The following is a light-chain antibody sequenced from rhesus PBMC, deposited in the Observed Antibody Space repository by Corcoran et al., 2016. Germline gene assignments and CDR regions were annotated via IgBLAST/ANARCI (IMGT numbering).Light chain of an antibody. J-gene: IGKJ3*01. CDR2: GAS. Sequence: EIVLTQSPATLALSPGERATLSCRASQSVGSYLAWYQQKPGQAPRLLIDGASSRDPGIPDRFSGSGSGTDFTLTISSLEPEDFATYYCLQHNSYPFTFGPGTKLEIK. V-gene: IGKV3-24*04. CDR1: QSVGSY. CDR3: LQHNSYPFT.